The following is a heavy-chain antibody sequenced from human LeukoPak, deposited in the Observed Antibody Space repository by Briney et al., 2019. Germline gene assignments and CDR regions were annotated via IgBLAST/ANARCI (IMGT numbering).Heavy chain of an antibody. Sequence: GASVKVSCKASGYTFTSYDINWVRQATGQGLEWMGWMNPNSGNTGYAQKFQGRVTMTRNTSISTAYMGLSSLRSEDTAVYYCARGRSSGWYRDFQHWGQGTLVTVSS. CDR3: ARGRSSGWYRDFQH. J-gene: IGHJ1*01. V-gene: IGHV1-8*01. D-gene: IGHD6-19*01. CDR1: GYTFTSYD. CDR2: MNPNSGNT.